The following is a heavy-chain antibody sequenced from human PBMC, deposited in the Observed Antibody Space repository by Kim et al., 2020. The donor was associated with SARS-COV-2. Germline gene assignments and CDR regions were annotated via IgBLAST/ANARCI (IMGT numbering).Heavy chain of an antibody. CDR1: GFTFRNNA. CDR3: TNVDTTRGLESPEAYYYYGMAV. J-gene: IGHJ6*02. V-gene: IGHV3-23*01. D-gene: IGHD2-2*01. CDR2: IGVNAGTT. Sequence: GGSLRLSCVDSGFTFRNNAMSWVRQAPGKGLEWVSAIGVNAGTTFYAESVKGRFTISRDNSKNTLYLQMNSLRLEDTAVYYCTNVDTTRGLESPEAYYYYGMAVWGQGTTVTVSS.